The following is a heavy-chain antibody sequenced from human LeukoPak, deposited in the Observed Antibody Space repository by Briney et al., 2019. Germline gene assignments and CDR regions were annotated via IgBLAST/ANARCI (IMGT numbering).Heavy chain of an antibody. CDR2: INPNSGGT. J-gene: IGHJ6*02. CDR3: ARVVNPYYYYGMDV. Sequence: ASVKVSCKASGYTFTGYYMHWVRQAPGQGLEWMGWINPNSGGTSYAQKFQGRVTMTRDTSISTAYMELSRLRSDDTAVYYCARVVNPYYYYGMDVWGQGTTVTVSS. CDR1: GYTFTGYY. D-gene: IGHD2/OR15-2a*01. V-gene: IGHV1-2*02.